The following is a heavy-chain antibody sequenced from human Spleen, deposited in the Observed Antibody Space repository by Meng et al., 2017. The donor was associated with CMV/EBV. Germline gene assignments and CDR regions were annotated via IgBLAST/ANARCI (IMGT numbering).Heavy chain of an antibody. D-gene: IGHD6-19*01. CDR3: ARGYSSAWTNAGYNYFDY. CDR1: GGSINSYY. V-gene: IGHV4-59*01. CDR2: IYYTGSP. J-gene: IGHJ4*02. Sequence: SETLSLTCSVSGGSINSYYWSWIRQPPGKGLEWIGYIYYTGSPNYNPSLRSRITISVDTSKNQFSLKLSSVTAADTAVYYCARGYSSAWTNAGYNYFDYWGQGALVTVSS.